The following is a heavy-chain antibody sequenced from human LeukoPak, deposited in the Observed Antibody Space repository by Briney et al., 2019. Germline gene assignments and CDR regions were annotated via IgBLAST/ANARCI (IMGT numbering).Heavy chain of an antibody. Sequence: GESLKISCKASGYSSTSYWIGWVRQMPGKGLEWMGIIYPGDSDARYSPSFQGQVTISADKSISTAYLQWSILKASDTAMYYCAGHDYGEYVSRVGGDYWGQGTLVTVSS. J-gene: IGHJ4*02. V-gene: IGHV5-51*01. CDR3: AGHDYGEYVSRVGGDY. CDR2: IYPGDSDA. CDR1: GYSSTSYW. D-gene: IGHD4-17*01.